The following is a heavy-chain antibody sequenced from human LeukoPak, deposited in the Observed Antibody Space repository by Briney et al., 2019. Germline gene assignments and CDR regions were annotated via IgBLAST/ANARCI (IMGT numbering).Heavy chain of an antibody. CDR2: ISSSSSYI. J-gene: IGHJ4*02. V-gene: IGHV3-21*04. CDR1: GFTFSSYS. D-gene: IGHD3-10*01. CDR3: AKDIVGTTMVRQIFDY. Sequence: GGSLRLSCAASGFTFSSYSMNWVRQAPGKGLEWVSSISSSSSYIYYADSVKGRFTISRDNAKNSLYLQMNSLRAEDTAVYYCAKDIVGTTMVRQIFDYWGQGTLVTVSS.